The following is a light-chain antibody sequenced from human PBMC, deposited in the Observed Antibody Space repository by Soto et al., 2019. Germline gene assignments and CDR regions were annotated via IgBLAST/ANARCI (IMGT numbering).Light chain of an antibody. Sequence: EIVLTQSPGTLSLSPGESATLSCKARESIYINSFAWCYQKPGQPPRLLIYGASTRATGIPDRFSGSGSGTDFVLSIDRLEVEDSGIYYCQQYGASPFTFGPGTRVDIK. CDR1: ESIYINS. V-gene: IGKV3-20*01. CDR3: QQYGASPFT. J-gene: IGKJ3*01. CDR2: GAS.